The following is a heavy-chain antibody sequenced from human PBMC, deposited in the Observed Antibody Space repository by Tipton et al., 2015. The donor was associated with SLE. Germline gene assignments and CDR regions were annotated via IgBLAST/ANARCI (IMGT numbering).Heavy chain of an antibody. CDR3: ARDRAPDYRGWFDP. Sequence: SLRLSCAASGSTFSSYGMHWVRQAPGKGLEWVANIKQDGSEKYYVDSVKGRFTISRDNAKNSLYLQMNSLRAEDTAVYYCARDRAPDYRGWFDPWGQGTLVTVSS. V-gene: IGHV3-7*01. CDR1: GSTFSSYG. D-gene: IGHD4-11*01. CDR2: IKQDGSEK. J-gene: IGHJ5*02.